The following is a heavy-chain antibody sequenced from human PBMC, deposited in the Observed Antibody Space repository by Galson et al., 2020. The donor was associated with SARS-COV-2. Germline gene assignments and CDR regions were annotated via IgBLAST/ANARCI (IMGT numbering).Heavy chain of an antibody. D-gene: IGHD2-15*01. J-gene: IGHJ4*02. CDR1: GYSISSGYY. CDR2: IHRSGST. V-gene: IGHV4-38-2*02. CDR3: ARQVVAKTYYFDY. Sequence: ASETLSLTCSVSGYSISSGYYWMWIQQSPEKGLEWIANIHRSGSTYYNPSLKSRATISVDTSKNQFSLRLNSMTAADTAVYYCARQVVAKTYYFDYWGQGILVTVSS.